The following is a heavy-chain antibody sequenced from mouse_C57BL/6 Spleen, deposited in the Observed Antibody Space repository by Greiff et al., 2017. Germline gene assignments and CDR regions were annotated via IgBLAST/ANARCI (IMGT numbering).Heavy chain of an antibody. J-gene: IGHJ2*01. V-gene: IGHV1-64*01. CDR1: GYTFTSYW. Sequence: QVQLQQPGAELVKPGASVKLSCKASGYTFTSYWMHWVKQRPGQGLEWIGMIHPNSGSTNYNEKFKSKATLTVDKSSSTAYMQLSSLTSEDSAVYYCARYDSNYVYFDYWGQGTTLTVSS. CDR3: ARYDSNYVYFDY. D-gene: IGHD2-5*01. CDR2: IHPNSGST.